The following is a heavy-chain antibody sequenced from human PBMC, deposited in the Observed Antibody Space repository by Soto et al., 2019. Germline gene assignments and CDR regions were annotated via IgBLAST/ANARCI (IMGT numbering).Heavy chain of an antibody. CDR3: ARGRAAAAATGFHTC. Sequence: LLVESGGGLVRPGGSLRLSCVASGFTFSDYYLSWIRQAPGKGLEWISYIASSGATIYSADSVRGRFTISRDNAEKSVNLQMDSMRAEDTAVYYCARGRAAAAATGFHTCGGRGTLVIVSA. CDR1: GFTFSDYY. V-gene: IGHV3-11*01. D-gene: IGHD6-25*01. J-gene: IGHJ4*02. CDR2: IASSGATI.